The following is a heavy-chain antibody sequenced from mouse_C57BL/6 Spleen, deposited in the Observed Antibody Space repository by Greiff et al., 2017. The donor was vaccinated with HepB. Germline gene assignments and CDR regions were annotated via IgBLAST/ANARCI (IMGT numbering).Heavy chain of an antibody. D-gene: IGHD1-1*01. J-gene: IGHJ3*01. V-gene: IGHV1-82*01. CDR3: ARNYGTQFAY. CDR1: GYAFSSSW. CDR2: IYPGDGDT. Sequence: QVQLKQSGPELVKPGASVKISCKASGYAFSSSWMNWVKQRPGKGLEWIGRIYPGDGDTNYNGKFKGKATLTADKSSSTAYMQLSSLTSEDSAVYFCARNYGTQFAYWGQGTLVTVSA.